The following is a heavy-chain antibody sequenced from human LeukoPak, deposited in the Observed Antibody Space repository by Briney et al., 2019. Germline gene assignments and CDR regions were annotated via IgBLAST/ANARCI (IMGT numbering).Heavy chain of an antibody. CDR2: IYHSGST. CDR3: ARDAPPYDAFDY. CDR1: GGSISSGGYS. J-gene: IGHJ4*02. Sequence: PSETLSLTCAVSGGSISSGGYSWSWIRQPPGKGLEWIGYIYHSGSTYYNPSLKSRVTISVDRSKNQFSLKLSSVTAADTAVYYCARDAPPYDAFDYWGQGTLVTVSS. V-gene: IGHV4-30-2*01. D-gene: IGHD3-3*01.